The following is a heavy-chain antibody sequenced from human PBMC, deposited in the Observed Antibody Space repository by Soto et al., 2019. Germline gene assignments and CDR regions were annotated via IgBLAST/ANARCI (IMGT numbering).Heavy chain of an antibody. D-gene: IGHD1-1*01. CDR3: ETGTTLFDY. CDR1: GFTFSSYG. V-gene: IGHV3-30*03. CDR2: ISYDGSNK. Sequence: VQLVESGGGVVQPGRSLRLSCAASGFTFSSYGMHWVRQAPGKGLEWVAVISYDGSNKYYADSVKGRFTISRDNSKNTLYLQMNSLRAEDTAVYYCETGTTLFDYWGQGTLVTVSS. J-gene: IGHJ4*02.